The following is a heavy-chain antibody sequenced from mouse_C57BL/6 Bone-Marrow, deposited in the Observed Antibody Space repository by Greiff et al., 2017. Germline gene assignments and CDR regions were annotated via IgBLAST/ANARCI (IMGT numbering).Heavy chain of an antibody. CDR2: INPSSGYT. CDR3: ARKENCGSSYGYAMDY. Sequence: QVQLQQPGTELVKPGASVKLSCKASGYTFTSYWMHWVKQRPGQGLEWIGNINPSSGYTKYNPKFKDKATLTADNSSSTAYMQLSSLTYEDSAVEYCARKENCGSSYGYAMDYWGQGTSVTVSA. J-gene: IGHJ4*01. CDR1: GYTFTSYW. D-gene: IGHD1-1*01. V-gene: IGHV1-53*01.